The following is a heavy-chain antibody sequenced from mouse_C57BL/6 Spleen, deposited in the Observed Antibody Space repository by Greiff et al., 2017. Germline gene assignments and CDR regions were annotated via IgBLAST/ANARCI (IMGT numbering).Heavy chain of an antibody. CDR2: IDPEDGDT. J-gene: IGHJ1*03. D-gene: IGHD1-1*01. V-gene: IGHV14-2*01. CDR3: AEIYNGSSPTDV. CDR1: GFNIKDYY. Sequence: VQLQQSGAELVKPGASVKLSCTASGFNIKDYYMHWVKQRTEQGLEWIGRIDPEDGDTKYAPKFQGKATLTADTSSNTAYLPLSSLTSEDAAVYYCAEIYNGSSPTDVWGTGTTVTVSS.